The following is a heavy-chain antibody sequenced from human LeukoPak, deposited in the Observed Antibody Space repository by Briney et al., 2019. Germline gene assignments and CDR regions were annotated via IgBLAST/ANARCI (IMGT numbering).Heavy chain of an antibody. V-gene: IGHV3-23*01. CDR2: IRSSGDDT. Sequence: PGGSLRLSCTASGFTFRNYVMSWVRQAPGKGLEWVSSIRSSGDDTSSADSVKGRFTIFRDNSKNTLYLQVNSLRAEDTALYYCVKASSSSPQYNWFDAWGQGTLVTVSS. CDR3: VKASSSSPQYNWFDA. CDR1: GFTFRNYV. D-gene: IGHD6-6*01. J-gene: IGHJ5*02.